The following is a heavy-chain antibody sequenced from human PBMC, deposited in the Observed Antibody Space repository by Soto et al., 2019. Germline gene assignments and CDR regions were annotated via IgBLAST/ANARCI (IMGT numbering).Heavy chain of an antibody. CDR3: ATQITGTTKSNY. CDR1: GFTFSNYA. J-gene: IGHJ4*02. CDR2: ISGSGGST. Sequence: GSLRLSCAASGFTFSNYAMSWVRQAPGKGLQWVSAISGSGGSTYYADSVKGRFTISRDNSRNTLYLQMDSLRAEDTAVYYCATQITGTTKSNYWAQGTLVTVSS. D-gene: IGHD1-7*01. V-gene: IGHV3-23*01.